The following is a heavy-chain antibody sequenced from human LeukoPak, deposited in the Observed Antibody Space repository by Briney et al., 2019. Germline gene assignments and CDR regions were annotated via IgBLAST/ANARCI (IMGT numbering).Heavy chain of an antibody. D-gene: IGHD5-12*01. CDR2: VYYSGTA. CDR1: GGSISSYY. Sequence: PSETLSLTCTVSGGSISSYYWSWIRQPPGKGLELIGYVYYSGTANYNPSLESRVTILVDTSKNQFSLNLSSVTAADTAVYYCARAYSGYDFFDYWGQGILVTVSS. V-gene: IGHV4-59*08. J-gene: IGHJ4*02. CDR3: ARAYSGYDFFDY.